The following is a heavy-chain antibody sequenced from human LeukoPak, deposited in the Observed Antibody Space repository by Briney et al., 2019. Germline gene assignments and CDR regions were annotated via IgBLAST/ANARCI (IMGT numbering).Heavy chain of an antibody. J-gene: IGHJ4*02. CDR1: GLTFSRHA. D-gene: IGHD4-17*01. V-gene: IGHV3-23*01. CDR3: AKDYGDLKEDF. CDR2: ISGSGGRT. Sequence: QPGGSLRLSCAASGLTFSRHAMSWVRQAPGKGLEWVSSISGSGGRTYYADSVKGRFTISRDNAKNTLYLQMNSLRAEDTAVYYCAKDYGDLKEDFRGQGTLVTVSS.